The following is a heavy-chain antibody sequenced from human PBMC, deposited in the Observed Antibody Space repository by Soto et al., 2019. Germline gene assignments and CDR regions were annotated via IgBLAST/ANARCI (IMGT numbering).Heavy chain of an antibody. J-gene: IGHJ2*01. Sequence: QVQLQESGPGLVKPSETLSLTCTVSGGSISSYYWSWIRQPPGKGLEWIGYIYYSGSTNYNPSLKSRLPISVDTSKNQFSLKLSSVTAADTAVYYCARFNWYFDLWGRGTLVTVSS. V-gene: IGHV4-59*08. CDR3: ARFNWYFDL. CDR1: GGSISSYY. CDR2: IYYSGST.